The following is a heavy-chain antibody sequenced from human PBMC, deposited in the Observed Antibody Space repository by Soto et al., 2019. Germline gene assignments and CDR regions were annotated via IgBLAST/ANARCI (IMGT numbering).Heavy chain of an antibody. Sequence: ASVKVSCKASGYSFITSYYMHWVRQAPGQGLEWMGIINPTGSMTKYSQRFQGRLTMTRDTSTSTDYMELTTLTSEDTAVYFCARDTGYDLDAFDIWGQGTMVTVSS. V-gene: IGHV1-46*01. CDR3: ARDTGYDLDAFDI. D-gene: IGHD5-12*01. CDR2: INPTGSMT. CDR1: GYSFITSYY. J-gene: IGHJ3*02.